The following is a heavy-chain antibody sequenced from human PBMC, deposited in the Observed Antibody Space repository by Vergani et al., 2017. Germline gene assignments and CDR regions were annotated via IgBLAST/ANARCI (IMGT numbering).Heavy chain of an antibody. V-gene: IGHV3-23*01. D-gene: IGHD6-13*01. Sequence: EVQLLESGGGLVQPGGSLRLSCAASGFPFSSYAMRWVRQAPGKALELGSGLRGSGGSTYYADSVKGRFTISRDNSKNTLYLQMNSLRAEDTAVYYCAKAITVAAAPWGYYYYGMDVWGQGTTVTVSS. CDR3: AKAITVAAAPWGYYYYGMDV. CDR1: GFPFSSYA. CDR2: LRGSGGST. J-gene: IGHJ6*02.